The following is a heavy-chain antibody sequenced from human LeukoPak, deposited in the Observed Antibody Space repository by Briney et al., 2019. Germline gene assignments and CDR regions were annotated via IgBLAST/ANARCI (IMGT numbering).Heavy chain of an antibody. CDR3: AKGPYITTIVDYWYFDL. CDR1: GFTFSSYA. J-gene: IGHJ2*01. V-gene: IGHV3-23*01. D-gene: IGHD3-22*01. Sequence: GGSLRLSCAASGFTFSSYAMSWVRQAPGKGLEWVSAISGSGGSTYYADSVKGRFTISRDNSKNTLYLQMNSLRAEDTAVYYCAKGPYITTIVDYWYFDLWGRGTLVTVSS. CDR2: ISGSGGST.